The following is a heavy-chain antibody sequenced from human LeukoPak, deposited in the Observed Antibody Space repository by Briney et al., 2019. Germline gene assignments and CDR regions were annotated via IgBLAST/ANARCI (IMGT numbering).Heavy chain of an antibody. D-gene: IGHD1-26*01. CDR2: IKQDGSEK. J-gene: IGHJ4*02. CDR1: GFTFSSYW. Sequence: GGSLRLSCAASGFTFSSYWMSWVRQAPGKGLEWVANIKQDGSEKYYVDSVKGRFTISRDSAKNSLYLQMNSLRAEDTAVYYCARDSGSYSGDFDYWGQGTLVTVSS. CDR3: ARDSGSYSGDFDY. V-gene: IGHV3-7*01.